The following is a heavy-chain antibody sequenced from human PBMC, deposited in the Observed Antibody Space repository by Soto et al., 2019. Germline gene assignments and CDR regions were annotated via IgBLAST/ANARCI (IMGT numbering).Heavy chain of an antibody. V-gene: IGHV4-34*01. CDR1: GGSFSGYY. J-gene: IGHJ4*02. CDR2: INHRGST. CDR3: ARGPSGWSYYFDY. Sequence: QVQLQQWGAGLLKPSETLSLTCAVYGGSFSGYYWSWIRQPPGKGLEWFGEINHRGSTNYNPSTKSRFTISVDTSKNQFSRKLSSVTAADTAVYYCARGPSGWSYYFDYWGQGTLVTVSS. D-gene: IGHD6-19*01.